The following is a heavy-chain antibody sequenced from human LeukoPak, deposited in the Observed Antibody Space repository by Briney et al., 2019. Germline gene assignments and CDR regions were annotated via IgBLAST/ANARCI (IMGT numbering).Heavy chain of an antibody. CDR3: ARDKRGYYDSSGYYKY. J-gene: IGHJ4*02. CDR1: GFTFSSYI. D-gene: IGHD3-22*01. V-gene: IGHV3-21*01. CDR2: ISSSSSYI. Sequence: GGSLRLSCAASGFTFSSYIMNWVRQAPGKGLEWVSSISSSSSYIYYADSVKGRFTISRDNAKSSLYLQMNSLRAEDTAVYYCARDKRGYYDSSGYYKYWGQGTLVTVSS.